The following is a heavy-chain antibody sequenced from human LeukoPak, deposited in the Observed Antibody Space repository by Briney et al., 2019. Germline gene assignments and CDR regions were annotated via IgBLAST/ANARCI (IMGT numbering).Heavy chain of an antibody. Sequence: ASVKVSCKASGYTFTGYYMHWVRQAPGQGLEWMGWINPNSGGTNYAQKFQGRVTMTRDTSISTAYMELSRLRSDDTAVYYCAREVVWCSGGSCYFDYWGQGTLVTVSS. J-gene: IGHJ4*02. CDR1: GYTFTGYY. D-gene: IGHD2-15*01. CDR3: AREVVWCSGGSCYFDY. CDR2: INPNSGGT. V-gene: IGHV1-2*02.